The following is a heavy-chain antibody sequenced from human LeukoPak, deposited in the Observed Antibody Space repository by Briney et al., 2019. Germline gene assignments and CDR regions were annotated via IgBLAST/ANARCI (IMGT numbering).Heavy chain of an antibody. CDR1: GFTFSSYA. CDR3: AKDVGKWESLHFFDY. D-gene: IGHD1-26*01. V-gene: IGHV3-23*01. J-gene: IGHJ4*02. Sequence: TGGSLRLSCAGSGFTFSSYAMSWVRQAPGKGLEWISGISGSGASTYYADSVKGRFTISRDDSRNTLYLQMNSLRGDDTAVYYCAKDVGKWESLHFFDYWGQGTLVTVSS. CDR2: ISGSGAST.